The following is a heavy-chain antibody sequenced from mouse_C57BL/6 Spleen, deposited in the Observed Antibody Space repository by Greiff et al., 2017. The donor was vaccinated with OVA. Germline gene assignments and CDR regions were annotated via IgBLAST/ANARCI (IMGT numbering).Heavy chain of an antibody. CDR1: GYAFSSYW. CDR2: IYPGDGDT. CDR3: ARYDYDGFDY. V-gene: IGHV1-80*01. D-gene: IGHD2-4*01. Sequence: VKLMESGAELVKPGASVKISCKASGYAFSSYWMNWVKQRPGKGLEWIGQIYPGDGDTNYNGKFKGKATLTADKSSSTAYMQLSSLTSEDSAVYFCARYDYDGFDYWGQGTTLTVSS. J-gene: IGHJ2*01.